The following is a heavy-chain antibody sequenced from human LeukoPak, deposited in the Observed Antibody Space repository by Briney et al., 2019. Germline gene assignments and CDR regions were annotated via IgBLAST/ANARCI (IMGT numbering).Heavy chain of an antibody. J-gene: IGHJ4*02. V-gene: IGHV4-34*01. CDR2: INHSGST. Sequence: SETLSLTCAVYGGSFSGYYWSWIRQPPGKGREGIGEINHSGSTNYNPSLKSRVTISVDTSKNQFSLKLSSVTAADTAVYYCARGRFGYSSSWYDYWGQGTLVTVSS. CDR3: ARGRFGYSSSWYDY. CDR1: GGSFSGYY. D-gene: IGHD6-13*01.